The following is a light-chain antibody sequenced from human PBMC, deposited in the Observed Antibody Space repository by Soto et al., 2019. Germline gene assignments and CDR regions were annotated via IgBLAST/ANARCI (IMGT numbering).Light chain of an antibody. CDR2: DAS. CDR1: QSVSSS. Sequence: EIVLTQSPATLSLSPGERATLSCRASQSVSSSLAWYQQKPGQAPRLLIYDASNRATDIPARFSGSGSGTDFTLTISSLEPGDFAVYYCQQRSNWPITFGQGTRLEMK. J-gene: IGKJ5*01. CDR3: QQRSNWPIT. V-gene: IGKV3-11*01.